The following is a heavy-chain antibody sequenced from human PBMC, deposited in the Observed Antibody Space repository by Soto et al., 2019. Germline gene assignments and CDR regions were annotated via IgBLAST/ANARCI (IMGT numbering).Heavy chain of an antibody. Sequence: QVQLVQSGAEVKKPGSSVKVSCKASGGTFSSYAISWVRQAPGQGLEWMGGIIPIFGTANYAQKFQGRVTXXAXEXXSTAYMELSSLRSEDTAVYYCARLDYGDYVGYFDYWGQGTLVTVSS. CDR3: ARLDYGDYVGYFDY. J-gene: IGHJ4*02. CDR1: GGTFSSYA. V-gene: IGHV1-69*12. D-gene: IGHD4-17*01. CDR2: IIPIFGTA.